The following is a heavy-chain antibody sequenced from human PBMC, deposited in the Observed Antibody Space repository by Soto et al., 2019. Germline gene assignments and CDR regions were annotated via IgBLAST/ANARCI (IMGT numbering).Heavy chain of an antibody. CDR2: IYDSGNT. CDR3: ATSSAVAGSFDY. D-gene: IGHD6-19*01. V-gene: IGHV4-30-4*01. Sequence: QVQLQESGPGLVKPSQTLSLTCSVSGGSISSGDYYWHWIRQPPGKDLEWLGYIYDSGNTYYNPSLKSRITFSVDTSTNQFSLKLGSVTAADTAVYFCATSSAVAGSFDYWGQGTLVAVSS. CDR1: GGSISSGDYY. J-gene: IGHJ4*02.